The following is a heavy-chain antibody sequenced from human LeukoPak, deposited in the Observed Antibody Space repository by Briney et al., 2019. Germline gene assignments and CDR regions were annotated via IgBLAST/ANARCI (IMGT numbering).Heavy chain of an antibody. CDR3: ARGISITMIVVPRFDY. CDR2: IYYSGST. D-gene: IGHD3-22*01. Sequence: SETLSLTCTVSGGSISSSSYYWGWIRQPPGKGLEWIGSIYYSGSTYYNPSLKSRVTISVDTSKNQFSLKLSSVTAADTAVYYCARGISITMIVVPRFDYWGQGTLVTVSS. J-gene: IGHJ4*02. V-gene: IGHV4-39*07. CDR1: GGSISSSSYY.